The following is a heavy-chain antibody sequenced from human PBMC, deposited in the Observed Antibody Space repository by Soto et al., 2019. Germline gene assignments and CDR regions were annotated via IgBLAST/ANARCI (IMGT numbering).Heavy chain of an antibody. J-gene: IGHJ4*02. D-gene: IGHD3-10*01. V-gene: IGHV1-69*08. CDR2: IIPLLDVT. CDR3: ARDSGTVGYDDS. Sequence: QVQLVQSGAEVKKPGSSVKVSCKASGGTFSTYTINWVRQAPGQGLEWMGRIIPLLDVTNNAQRFQGRVTITADKSTSTVYMELTSLTSQDTAGYYCARDSGTVGYDDSWGQGTLVTVSS. CDR1: GGTFSTYT.